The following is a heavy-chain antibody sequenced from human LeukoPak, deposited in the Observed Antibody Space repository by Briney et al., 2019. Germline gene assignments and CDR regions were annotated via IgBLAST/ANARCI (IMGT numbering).Heavy chain of an antibody. V-gene: IGHV5-51*01. D-gene: IGHD2-15*01. Sequence: HGESLKISCKGSGYSFTSYWIGWVRQMPGKGLEWMGIIYPGDSDTRYSPSFQGQVTISAGKSISTAYLQWSSLKASATAMYYCARQNHIRMDDAFDIWGQGTMVTVSS. CDR3: ARQNHIRMDDAFDI. J-gene: IGHJ3*02. CDR2: IYPGDSDT. CDR1: GYSFTSYW.